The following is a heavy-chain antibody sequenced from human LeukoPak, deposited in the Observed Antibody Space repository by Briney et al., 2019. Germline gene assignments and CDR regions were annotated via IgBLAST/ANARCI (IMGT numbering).Heavy chain of an antibody. J-gene: IGHJ4*02. D-gene: IGHD6-13*01. CDR2: ISYDGSNK. V-gene: IGHV3-30*04. Sequence: PGGSLRLSCAASGFTFSSYAMHWVRQAPGKGLEWVALISYDGSNKYSADSVKGRFTISRDNSKNTLYLQMNSLRAEDTAVYYCARVGYGSSWYWTLGYWGQGTLVTVSS. CDR1: GFTFSSYA. CDR3: ARVGYGSSWYWTLGY.